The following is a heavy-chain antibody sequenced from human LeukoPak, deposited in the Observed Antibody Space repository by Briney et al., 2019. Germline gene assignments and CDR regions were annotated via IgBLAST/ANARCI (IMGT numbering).Heavy chain of an antibody. CDR2: IYYQCST. V-gene: IGHV4-59*01. Sequence: SETLSLTCTVSGGSISSYYWSWIRQPPGKGLEWIGYIYYQCSTNYNPSLKSRVAISVDTSKNQFSLKLSSVTAADTAVYYCARDRGIAAAGTGGYYYGMDVWGQGTTVTVSS. CDR3: ARDRGIAAAGTGGYYYGMDV. J-gene: IGHJ6*02. CDR1: GGSISSYY. D-gene: IGHD6-13*01.